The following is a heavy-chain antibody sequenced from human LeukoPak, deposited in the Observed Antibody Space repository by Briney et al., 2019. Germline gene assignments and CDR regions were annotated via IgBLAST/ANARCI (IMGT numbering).Heavy chain of an antibody. D-gene: IGHD3-22*01. Sequence: GGSLRLSCAAFGFTFDDYAMHWVRQAPGKGLEWVSGISWNSGSIGYADSVKGRFTISRDNAKNSLYLQMNSLRAEDTAVYYCAREDYYDSNGYYSDAFYIWVQGTMVTVSS. CDR1: GFTFDDYA. CDR3: AREDYYDSNGYYSDAFYI. V-gene: IGHV3-9*01. CDR2: ISWNSGSI. J-gene: IGHJ3*02.